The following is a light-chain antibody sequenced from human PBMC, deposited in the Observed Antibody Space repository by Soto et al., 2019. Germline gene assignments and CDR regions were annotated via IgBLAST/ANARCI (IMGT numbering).Light chain of an antibody. CDR2: GTS. V-gene: IGKV3-20*01. CDR3: EQYDKSIT. J-gene: IGKJ4*01. CDR1: QSVSSY. Sequence: EVVMTQSPATLSVSPGERATLSCRASQSVSSYLAWYQQKPGQAPRLLIYGTSSRATGIPDRFSGSGSGTDFTLTINRLEPEDFAVYYCEQYDKSITFGGGTKVDIK.